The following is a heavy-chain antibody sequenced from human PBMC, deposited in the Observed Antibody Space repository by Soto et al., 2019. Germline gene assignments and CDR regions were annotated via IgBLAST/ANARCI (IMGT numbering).Heavy chain of an antibody. CDR3: ARTAGGRVRGALDI. V-gene: IGHV3-30-3*01. CDR1: GFTFSSYG. Sequence: QVQLEESGGGVVQPGTSLRLSCVASGFTFSSYGMHWVRQAPGKGLEWVAVIPNTENKKYYADSVKGRFTISRDNSQNTLFLQMDSLMSEDTAVYYWARTAGGRVRGALDIWGQGTMVTVS. D-gene: IGHD6-13*01. J-gene: IGHJ3*02. CDR2: IPNTENKK.